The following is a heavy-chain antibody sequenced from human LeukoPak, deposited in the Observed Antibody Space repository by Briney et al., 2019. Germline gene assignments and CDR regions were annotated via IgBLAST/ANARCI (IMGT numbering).Heavy chain of an antibody. CDR1: GFTFSSYS. CDR2: ISSSSSYI. CDR3: ARFGYCSSTSCLSHGDY. D-gene: IGHD2-2*03. J-gene: IGHJ4*02. V-gene: IGHV3-21*01. Sequence: PGGSLRLSCVASGFTFSSYSMNWVRQAPGKGLEWVSSISSSSSYIYYADSVKGRFTISRDNAKNSLYLQMNSLRAEDTAVYYCARFGYCSSTSCLSHGDYWGQGTLVTVSS.